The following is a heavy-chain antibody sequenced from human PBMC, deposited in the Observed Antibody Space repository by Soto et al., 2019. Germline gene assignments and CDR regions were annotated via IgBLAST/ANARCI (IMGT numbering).Heavy chain of an antibody. V-gene: IGHV4-59*01. J-gene: IGHJ6*02. CDR1: GGSISSYY. Sequence: PSETLSLTCTVSGGSISSYYWSWIRQPPGKGLEWIGYIYYSGSTNYNPSLTSRVTISVDTSKNQFSLKLSSVTAADTAVYYCARDVRGYDFSSGYYSMVDGYYYYGMDVWGQGTTVTVSS. D-gene: IGHD3-3*01. CDR2: IYYSGST. CDR3: ARDVRGYDFSSGYYSMVDGYYYYGMDV.